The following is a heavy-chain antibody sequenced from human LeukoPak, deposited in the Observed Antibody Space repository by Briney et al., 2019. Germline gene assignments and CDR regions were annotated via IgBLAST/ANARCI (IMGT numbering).Heavy chain of an antibody. CDR2: INHSGST. CDR3: ARPTERHYYDSSGYFDAFDI. CDR1: GGSFSGYY. V-gene: IGHV4-34*01. Sequence: PSETLSLTCAVYGGSFSGYYWSWICQPPGKGLEWIGKINHSGSTNYNPSLKSRVTISVDTSKNQFSLKLSSVTAADTAVYYCARPTERHYYDSSGYFDAFDIWGQGTMVTVSS. J-gene: IGHJ3*02. D-gene: IGHD3-22*01.